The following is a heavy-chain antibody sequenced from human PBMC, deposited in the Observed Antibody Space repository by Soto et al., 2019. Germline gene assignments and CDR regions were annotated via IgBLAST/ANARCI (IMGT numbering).Heavy chain of an antibody. Sequence: GASVKVSCKASGGTFSSYAISWVRQAPGQGLEWMGGIIPIFGTANYAQKFQGRVTITADESTSTAYMELSSLRSEDTAVYYCARDRGAAPKDPQYYYYYGMDVWGQGTTVTVSS. CDR2: IIPIFGTA. CDR1: GGTFSSYA. CDR3: ARDRGAAPKDPQYYYYYGMDV. J-gene: IGHJ6*02. V-gene: IGHV1-69*13.